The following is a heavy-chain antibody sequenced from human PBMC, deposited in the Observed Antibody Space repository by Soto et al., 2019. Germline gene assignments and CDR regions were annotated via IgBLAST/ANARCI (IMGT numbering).Heavy chain of an antibody. CDR1: GDTLSSPA. CDR2: IISGYGTA. Sequence: QMQLVQSGAEVKKPGSSVTVSCKASGDTLSSPAVSWVRQAPGQGLEWMGGIISGYGTASYAQNFQGRVTITAVDSTSTSYLELSSLRPEDTAVYYCARDREATLLIFDSWGQGTM. V-gene: IGHV1-69*01. CDR3: ARDREATLLIFDS. J-gene: IGHJ3*02. D-gene: IGHD5-12*01.